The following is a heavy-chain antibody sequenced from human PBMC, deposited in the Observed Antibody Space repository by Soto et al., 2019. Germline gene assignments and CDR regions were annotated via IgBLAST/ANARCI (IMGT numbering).Heavy chain of an antibody. V-gene: IGHV3-11*01. CDR1: GFTFSDYY. CDR3: ASDPYYYATGY. D-gene: IGHD3-10*01. J-gene: IGHJ4*02. CDR2: ISGSGNTI. Sequence: QVQLVESGGGLVKPGGSLRLSCAASGFTFSDYYMTWIRQPPGKGLDWLSYISGSGNTIYYADYVKGRFTVSRDNARNSLYLQMISLRADDTAFYYCASDPYYYATGYWGQGTLVTVCS.